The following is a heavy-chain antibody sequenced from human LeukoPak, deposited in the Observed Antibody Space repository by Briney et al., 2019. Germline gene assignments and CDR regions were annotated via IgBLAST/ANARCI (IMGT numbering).Heavy chain of an antibody. J-gene: IGHJ3*02. CDR1: GFTVSSNY. CDR3: ASETSRVQDAFDI. D-gene: IGHD6-13*01. Sequence: PGGSLRLSCAASGFTVSSNYMSWVRQAPGEGLEWVSVIYSGRTTYYAESVKGRFTISSDNSKNTLYLQMNSLRADDTAVYYCASETSRVQDAFDIWGQGTMVTVS. CDR2: IYSGRTT. V-gene: IGHV3-53*01.